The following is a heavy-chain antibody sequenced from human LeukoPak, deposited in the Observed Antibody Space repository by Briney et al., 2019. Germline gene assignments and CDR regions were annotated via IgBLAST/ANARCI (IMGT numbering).Heavy chain of an antibody. V-gene: IGHV1-46*01. CDR1: GYTFTSYY. CDR2: IGGST. J-gene: IGHJ3*02. D-gene: IGHD5-24*01. CDR3: ARVRDGYNDAYDI. Sequence: GASVTVSCRASGYTFTSYYMHWVRQAPGQGLEWMGIIGGSTNYAQKFQGRVTMTRDTSTSTVYMELSSLRSEDTAVYYCARVRDGYNDAYDIWGQGTMVTVHS.